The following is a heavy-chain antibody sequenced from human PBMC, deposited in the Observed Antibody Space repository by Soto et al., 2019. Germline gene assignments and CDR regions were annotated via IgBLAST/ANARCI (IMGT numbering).Heavy chain of an antibody. CDR1: GGTFSSYS. J-gene: IGHJ4*02. CDR2: IIPLLGRT. D-gene: IGHD3-10*01. V-gene: IGHV1-69*02. CDR3: AFGDDFDY. Sequence: QVKLVQSGAEVKKPGSSVKVSCKASGGTFSSYSVSWVRQAPGQGLEWLGRIIPLLGRTDYAQKLHGRVTFTADKPTSTAYMELSSLRSEDTAVYYCAFGDDFDYWGQGTLVTVSS.